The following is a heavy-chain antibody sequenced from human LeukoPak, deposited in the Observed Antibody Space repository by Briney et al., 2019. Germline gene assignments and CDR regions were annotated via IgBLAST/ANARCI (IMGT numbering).Heavy chain of an antibody. CDR2: IYSSGST. Sequence: SETLSLTCTVSGGSISRYHRSWVRQPPGKGLEWIGYIYSSGSTNYNPSLKSRVTISLDTSKNQCSLRLSSVTAADTAMYYCARQDYTTGWYSLDQWDQGTLVTVSS. CDR1: GGSISRYH. D-gene: IGHD6-19*01. CDR3: ARQDYTTGWYSLDQ. V-gene: IGHV4-59*01. J-gene: IGHJ4*02.